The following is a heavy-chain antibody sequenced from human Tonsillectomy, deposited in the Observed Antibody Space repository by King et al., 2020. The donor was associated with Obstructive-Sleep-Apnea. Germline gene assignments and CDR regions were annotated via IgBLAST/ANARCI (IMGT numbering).Heavy chain of an antibody. D-gene: IGHD3-16*01. J-gene: IGHJ2*01. CDR2: ISSDESNE. Sequence: VQLVESGGGVVQPGRSLRLSFAASGFPLSSQAMHWVRPAPGKGLEWVAVISSDESNEHYADSVKGRFTISRDVSRNTLYLEMNSLRPEDTAVYYCASQGAWYFDLWGRGTLGTVS. CDR1: GFPLSSQA. V-gene: IGHV3-30-3*01. CDR3: ASQGAWYFDL.